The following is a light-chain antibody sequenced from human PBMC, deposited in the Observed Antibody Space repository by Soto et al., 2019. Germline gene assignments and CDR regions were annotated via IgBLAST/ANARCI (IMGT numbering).Light chain of an antibody. CDR3: QQYGGSPIT. Sequence: EVVLTQSPGTLSLSPGGRATLSCRASQSVSRRLAWYQQRPGQSPRLLISGASMRASGVPVRFIGSGSGTELNLTITTLEPEDFAVYYCQQYGGSPITFGLGTRLEIK. J-gene: IGKJ5*01. CDR1: QSVSRR. CDR2: GAS. V-gene: IGKV3-20*01.